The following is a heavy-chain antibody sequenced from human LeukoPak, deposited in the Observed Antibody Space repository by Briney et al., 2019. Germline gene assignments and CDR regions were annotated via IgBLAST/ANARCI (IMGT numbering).Heavy chain of an antibody. CDR2: IKQDGSEK. D-gene: IGHD5-24*01. Sequence: GRSLRLSCAASGFTFSSYWMSWVRQAPGKGLEWVANIKQDGSEKYYVDSVKGRFTISRDNAKNSLYLQMNSLRAEDTAVYYCARPRWLHADYFDYWGQGTLVTVSS. V-gene: IGHV3-7*01. CDR1: GFTFSSYW. CDR3: ARPRWLHADYFDY. J-gene: IGHJ4*02.